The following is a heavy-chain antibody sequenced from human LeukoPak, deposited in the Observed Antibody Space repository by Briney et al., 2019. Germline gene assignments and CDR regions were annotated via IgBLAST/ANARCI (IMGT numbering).Heavy chain of an antibody. Sequence: PGGSLRLSCAASGFTFSSYIMTWVRQAPGKGLEWVSAISGSGGSTYYADSVKGRFTISRDNSKNTLYLQMNSLRAEDTAVYYCAKEVGYCSGGSCYPNDAFDIWGQGTMVTVSS. J-gene: IGHJ3*02. CDR2: ISGSGGST. D-gene: IGHD2-15*01. CDR3: AKEVGYCSGGSCYPNDAFDI. CDR1: GFTFSSYI. V-gene: IGHV3-23*01.